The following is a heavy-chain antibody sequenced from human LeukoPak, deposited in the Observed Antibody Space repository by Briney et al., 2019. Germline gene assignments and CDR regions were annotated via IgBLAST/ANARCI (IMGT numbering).Heavy chain of an antibody. V-gene: IGHV1-3*01. CDR3: ASPWLGEATFDY. Sequence: ASVKVSCKASGYTFTSYAMHWVGQAPGQRLEWMGWINAGNGNTKYSQKFQGRVTITRDTSASTAYMELRSLRSEDTAVYYCASPWLGEATFDYWGQGTLVTVSS. CDR1: GYTFTSYA. J-gene: IGHJ4*02. D-gene: IGHD2-21*01. CDR2: INAGNGNT.